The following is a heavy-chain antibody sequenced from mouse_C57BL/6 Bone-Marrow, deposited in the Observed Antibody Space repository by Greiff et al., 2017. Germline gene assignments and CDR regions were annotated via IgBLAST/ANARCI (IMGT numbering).Heavy chain of an antibody. CDR2: IHPNSGRT. CDR1: GYTFTSYW. V-gene: IGHV1-64*01. Sequence: QVQLQQSGAELVKPGDSVKLSCKASGYTFTSYWMNWVMQRPGQGLEWIGMIHPNSGRTNYNEKFKSKATLTVDKSSSTAYMQLSSLTSEYSAVYYCARYGLNYYGSSYYAMDYWGQGTSVTVSS. CDR3: ARYGLNYYGSSYYAMDY. D-gene: IGHD1-1*01. J-gene: IGHJ4*01.